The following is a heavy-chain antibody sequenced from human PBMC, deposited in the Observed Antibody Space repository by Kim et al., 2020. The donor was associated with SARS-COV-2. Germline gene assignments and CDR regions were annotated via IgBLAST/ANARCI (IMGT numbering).Heavy chain of an antibody. CDR1: GFTFSNYW. CDR2: IKSDGTDP. J-gene: IGHJ4*02. V-gene: IGHV3-74*01. CDR3: ARGGQMTTINSLDY. Sequence: GGSLRLSCAASGFTFSNYWMHWVRQAPGKGLVWVSRIKSDGTDPSYADSVKGRFTISRDNAKNTLNLQMYSLRVEDTAVYYCARGGQMTTINSLDYWGQGILVTLSS. D-gene: IGHD4-4*01.